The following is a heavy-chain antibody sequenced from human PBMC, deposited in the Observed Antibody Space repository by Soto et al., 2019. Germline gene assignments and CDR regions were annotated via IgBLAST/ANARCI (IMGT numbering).Heavy chain of an antibody. V-gene: IGHV4-34*01. J-gene: IGHJ4*02. CDR1: GGSFSGYY. Sequence: SETLSLTCAVYGGSFSGYYRSWIRQPPGKGLEWIGEINHSGSTNYNPSLKSRVTISVDTSKNQFSLKLSSVTAADTAVYYCARGYSSSWYFWYWGQGTLVTVSS. CDR2: INHSGST. CDR3: ARGYSSSWYFWY. D-gene: IGHD6-13*01.